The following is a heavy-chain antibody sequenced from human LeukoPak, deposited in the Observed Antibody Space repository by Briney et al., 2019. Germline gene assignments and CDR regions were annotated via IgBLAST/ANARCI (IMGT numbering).Heavy chain of an antibody. J-gene: IGHJ4*02. V-gene: IGHV4-30-4*01. CDR2: IYYSGST. D-gene: IGHD2-21*02. Sequence: SETLSLTCTVSGGSISSGDYYWSWIRQPPGKGLEWIGYIYYSGSTYYNPSLKSRVTISVDTSKNQFSLKLSSVTAADTAVYYCARQSFCGGDCYQIDYWGQGTLVTVSS. CDR3: ARQSFCGGDCYQIDY. CDR1: GGSISSGDYY.